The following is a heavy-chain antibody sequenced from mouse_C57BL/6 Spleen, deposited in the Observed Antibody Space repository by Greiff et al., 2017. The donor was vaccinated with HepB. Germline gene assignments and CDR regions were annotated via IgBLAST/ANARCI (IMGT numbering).Heavy chain of an antibody. J-gene: IGHJ3*01. V-gene: IGHV14-4*01. D-gene: IGHD4-1*01. CDR1: GFNIKDDY. CDR2: IDPENGDT. CDR3: TLGRRFAY. Sequence: EVQLQQSGAELVRPGASVKLSCTASGFNIKDDYMHWVKQRPEQGLEWIGWIDPENGDTEYASKFQGKATITADTSSNTAYLQLSSLTSEDTAVYYCTLGRRFAYWGQGTLVTVSA.